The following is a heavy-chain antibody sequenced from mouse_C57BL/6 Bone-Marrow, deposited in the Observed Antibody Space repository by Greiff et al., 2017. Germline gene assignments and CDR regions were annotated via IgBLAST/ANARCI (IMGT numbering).Heavy chain of an antibody. V-gene: IGHV5-6*01. Sequence: EVMLVESGGDLVKPGGSLKLSCAASGFTFSSYGMSWVRQTPDKRLEWVATISSGGSYTYYPASVKGRFTISRDNAKNTQYLQMSRLKSEDTAMYYCARFYSNYGWFAYWGQGTLVTVSA. J-gene: IGHJ3*01. CDR3: ARFYSNYGWFAY. D-gene: IGHD2-5*01. CDR1: GFTFSSYG. CDR2: ISSGGSYT.